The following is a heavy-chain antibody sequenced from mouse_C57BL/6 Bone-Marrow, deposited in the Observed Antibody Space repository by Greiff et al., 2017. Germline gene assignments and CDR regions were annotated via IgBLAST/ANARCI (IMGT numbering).Heavy chain of an antibody. J-gene: IGHJ3*01. V-gene: IGHV1-15*01. Sequence: VHLQQSGAELVRPGASVTLSCKASGYTFTDYEMHWVKQTPVHGLEWIGAIDPETGGTAYNQKFKGKAILTADKSSSTAYMELRSLTSEDSAVYYCTRRGAYGNFSWFAYWGQGTLVTVSA. CDR2: IDPETGGT. D-gene: IGHD2-1*01. CDR1: GYTFTDYE. CDR3: TRRGAYGNFSWFAY.